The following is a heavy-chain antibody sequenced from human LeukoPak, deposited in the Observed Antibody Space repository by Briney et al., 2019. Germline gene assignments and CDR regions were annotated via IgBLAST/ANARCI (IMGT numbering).Heavy chain of an antibody. CDR2: ISAYNGNT. D-gene: IGHD5-18*01. Sequence: GASVKVSCKASGYTFTSYGISWVRQAPGQGLEWMGWISAYNGNTNYAQKLQGRVTMTPDTSTSTAYMELRSLRSDDTAVYYCARDPQETVIYSYGSIGGYYYGMDVWGQGTTVTVSS. V-gene: IGHV1-18*01. CDR1: GYTFTSYG. CDR3: ARDPQETVIYSYGSIGGYYYGMDV. J-gene: IGHJ6*02.